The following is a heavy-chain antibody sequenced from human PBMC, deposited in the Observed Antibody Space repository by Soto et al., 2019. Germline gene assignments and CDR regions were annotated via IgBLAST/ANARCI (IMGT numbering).Heavy chain of an antibody. J-gene: IGHJ6*02. V-gene: IGHV1-46*01. Sequence: ASVKVSCKASGYTFTSYYMHWVRQAPGQGLEWMGIINPSGGSTSYAQKFQGRVTMTRDTSTSTVYMELSSLRSEDTAVYYCARETRLLWFGELLEYYYYYYGMDVWGQGTTVTVSS. CDR2: INPSGGST. CDR3: ARETRLLWFGELLEYYYYYYGMDV. CDR1: GYTFTSYY. D-gene: IGHD3-10*01.